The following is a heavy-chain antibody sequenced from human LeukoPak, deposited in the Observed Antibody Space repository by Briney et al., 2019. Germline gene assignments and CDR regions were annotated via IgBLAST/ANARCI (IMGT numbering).Heavy chain of an antibody. D-gene: IGHD6-19*01. CDR2: IYSGGTT. CDR3: ARDRGSGWYNGYYYYMDV. V-gene: IGHV3-66*01. CDR1: GFNVSSNY. Sequence: GGSLRLSCAASGFNVSSNYMSWVRQAPGKGLELVSIIYSGGTTSYADSVKGRFTISTDISKNTLYLQMNSLRAEDTAVYYCARDRGSGWYNGYYYYMDVWGKGTTVTISS. J-gene: IGHJ6*03.